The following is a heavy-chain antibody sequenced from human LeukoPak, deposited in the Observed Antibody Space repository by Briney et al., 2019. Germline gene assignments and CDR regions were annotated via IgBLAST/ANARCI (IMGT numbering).Heavy chain of an antibody. CDR3: ARHPPRRSNYYYYGMDV. V-gene: IGHV1-8*01. D-gene: IGHD4-11*01. Sequence: ASVKVSCTASGYTFTSYDINWVRQATGQGLEWMGWMNPNSGNTGYAQKFQGRVTMTRNTSISTAYMELSSLRSEDTAVYYCARHPPRRSNYYYYGMDVWGQGTTVTVSS. J-gene: IGHJ6*02. CDR2: MNPNSGNT. CDR1: GYTFTSYD.